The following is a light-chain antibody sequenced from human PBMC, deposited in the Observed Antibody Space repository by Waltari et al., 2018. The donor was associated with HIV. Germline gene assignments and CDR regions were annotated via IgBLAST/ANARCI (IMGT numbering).Light chain of an antibody. V-gene: IGLV2-14*01. J-gene: IGLJ3*02. CDR2: EVS. CDR1: SSDVGGYNY. Sequence: QSALTQPASVSGSPGQSITISCTGTSSDVGGYNYVSWYKQHPGKAPKLMIYEVSNRPSGVSNRFSCSKSGNTTALTISGLQAEDEADYYCSSYTSSSTLRVFGGGTKLTVL. CDR3: SSYTSSSTLRV.